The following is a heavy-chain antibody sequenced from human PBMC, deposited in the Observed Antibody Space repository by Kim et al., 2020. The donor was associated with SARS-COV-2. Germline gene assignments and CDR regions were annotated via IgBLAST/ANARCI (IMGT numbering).Heavy chain of an antibody. CDR1: GYTLTELS. J-gene: IGHJ5*02. Sequence: ASVKVSCKVSGYTLTELSMHWVRQAPGKGLEWMGGFDPEDGETIYAQKFQGRVTMTEDTSTDTAYMELSSLRSEDTAVYYCANSYGSGSYSPWFDPWGQGTLVTVSS. CDR2: FDPEDGET. D-gene: IGHD3-10*01. V-gene: IGHV1-24*01. CDR3: ANSYGSGSYSPWFDP.